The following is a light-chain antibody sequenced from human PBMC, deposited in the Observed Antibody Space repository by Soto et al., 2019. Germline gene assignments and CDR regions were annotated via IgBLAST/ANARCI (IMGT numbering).Light chain of an antibody. Sequence: IQMPQSPSSLSASVGARVTITCQATQDINIYLNWYQQKPGKAPNLLIYDASNLEIGVPSRFSGSGSGTHFTFTISSLQTEDIGTYYCQQYDILPITFGRGTRLEIK. CDR2: DAS. J-gene: IGKJ5*01. CDR1: QDINIY. CDR3: QQYDILPIT. V-gene: IGKV1-33*01.